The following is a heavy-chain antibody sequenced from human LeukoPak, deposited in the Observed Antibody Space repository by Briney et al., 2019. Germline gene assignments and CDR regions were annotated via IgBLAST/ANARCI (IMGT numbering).Heavy chain of an antibody. V-gene: IGHV4-59*08. CDR3: ARSGNCSGGSCYFSFDY. J-gene: IGHJ4*02. CDR1: GGSISSYY. CDR2: IYYSGST. D-gene: IGHD2-15*01. Sequence: PSETLSLTCTVSGGSISSYYWSWIRQPPGKGLEWIGYIYYSGSTNYNPSLKSRVTISVDTSKNQFSLKLSSVTAADTAVYYCARSGNCSGGSCYFSFDYWGQGTLVTVSS.